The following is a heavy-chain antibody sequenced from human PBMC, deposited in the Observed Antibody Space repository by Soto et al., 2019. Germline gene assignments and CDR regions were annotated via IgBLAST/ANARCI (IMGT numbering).Heavy chain of an antibody. CDR1: GFTFSSYA. Sequence: GGSLRLSCAASGFTFSSYAMSWVRQSPGKGLEWVSTVSGSGGTTDYADSVKGRFTISRDNSKNTLYLQMNSLGAEDTAVYYCANDPLSVVVVAGPFDKWGQGTLVTVSS. D-gene: IGHD2-15*01. CDR3: ANDPLSVVVVAGPFDK. CDR2: VSGSGGTT. V-gene: IGHV3-23*01. J-gene: IGHJ4*02.